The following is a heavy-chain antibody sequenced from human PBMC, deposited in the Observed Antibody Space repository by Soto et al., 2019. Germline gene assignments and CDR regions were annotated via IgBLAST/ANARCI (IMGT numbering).Heavy chain of an antibody. V-gene: IGHV1-2*04. CDR2: INPNSGGT. CDR3: ARGTETVWSGYLSYYYYYMDV. J-gene: IGHJ6*03. CDR1: GYTFTGYY. Sequence: QVQLVQSGADVKKPGASVKVSCKASGYTFTGYYMHWVRQAPGQGLEWMGWINPNSGGTNYAQKFQGWVTMTKDTSISTAYMELSRLRSDDTAVYYCARGTETVWSGYLSYYYYYMDVWGKGTTVTVSS. D-gene: IGHD3-3*01.